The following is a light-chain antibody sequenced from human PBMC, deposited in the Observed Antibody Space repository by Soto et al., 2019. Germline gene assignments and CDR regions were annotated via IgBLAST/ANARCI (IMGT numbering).Light chain of an antibody. CDR2: DAS. Sequence: EIVLTQSPSTLSLSPGESASLSCRASQRVSSYLAWYQQKPGQAPRLLIYDASNRATGIPARFSGSGSGTDFTLTIISLEPEDFAVYYCQQRSNWHPTFGQGTKVDIK. CDR1: QRVSSY. V-gene: IGKV3-11*01. CDR3: QQRSNWHPT. J-gene: IGKJ1*01.